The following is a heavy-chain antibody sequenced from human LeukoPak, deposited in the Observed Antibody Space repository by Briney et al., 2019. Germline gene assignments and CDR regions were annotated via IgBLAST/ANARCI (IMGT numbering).Heavy chain of an antibody. J-gene: IGHJ3*02. CDR1: GFTFSSYS. V-gene: IGHV3-21*01. D-gene: IGHD2-21*01. CDR2: ISSSSSYI. CDR3: ARVGRDKGDAFDI. Sequence: PGGSLRLSCAASGFTFSSYSMNWVRQAPGKGLEWVSSISSSSSYIYYADSVKGRFTISRDNAKNSLYLQMNSLRAEDTAVYYCARVGRDKGDAFDIWGQGTMVTVSS.